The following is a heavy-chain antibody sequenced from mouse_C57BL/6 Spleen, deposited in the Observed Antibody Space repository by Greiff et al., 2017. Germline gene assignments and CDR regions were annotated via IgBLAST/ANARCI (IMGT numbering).Heavy chain of an antibody. V-gene: IGHV1-62-2*01. CDR2: FYPGSGSI. Sequence: QVQLQESGAELVKPGASVKLSCKASGYTFTEYTIHWVKQRSGQGLEWIGWFYPGSGSIKYNEKFKGKATLTADKSSSTVYMALSRLTSVDSAVYFCARHEDRELRFAWFAYWGQGTLVTVSA. J-gene: IGHJ3*01. CDR1: GYTFTEYT. D-gene: IGHD1-1*01. CDR3: ARHEDRELRFAWFAY.